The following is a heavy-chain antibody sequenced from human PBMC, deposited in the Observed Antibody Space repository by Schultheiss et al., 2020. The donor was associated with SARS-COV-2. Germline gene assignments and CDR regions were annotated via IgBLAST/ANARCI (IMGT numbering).Heavy chain of an antibody. CDR3: ARVGTAEYYFDY. J-gene: IGHJ4*02. CDR2: IIPIFGTA. D-gene: IGHD3-10*01. Sequence: SVKVSCKASGGTFSSYAISWVRQAPGQGLEWMGGIIPIFGTANYAQKLQGRVTMTTDTSTSTAYMELRSLRSDDTAVYYCARVGTAEYYFDYWGQGTLVTVSS. V-gene: IGHV1-69*05. CDR1: GGTFSSYA.